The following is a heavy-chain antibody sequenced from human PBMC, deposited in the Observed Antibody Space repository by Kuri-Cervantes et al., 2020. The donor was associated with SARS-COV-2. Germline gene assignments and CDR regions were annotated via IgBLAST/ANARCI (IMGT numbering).Heavy chain of an antibody. CDR3: ARKGLDSSGYSLGYD. CDR1: GFTFISSW. D-gene: IGHD3-22*01. V-gene: IGHV3-52*01. Sequence: GGSLRLSCAASGFTFISSWMHWVCQAPEKGLEWVADIKCDGSEKYYVDSVKGRFTISRDNAKNSLYLQMNSLRADDTALYYCARKGLDSSGYSLGYDWGQGTLVTVSS. CDR2: IKCDGSEK. J-gene: IGHJ4*02.